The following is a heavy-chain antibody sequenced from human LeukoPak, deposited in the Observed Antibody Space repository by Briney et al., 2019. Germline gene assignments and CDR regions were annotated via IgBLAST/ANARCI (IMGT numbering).Heavy chain of an antibody. V-gene: IGHV5-51*01. CDR3: ARRTDSGWKWFDP. J-gene: IGHJ5*02. D-gene: IGHD6-25*01. CDR1: GYRFTSYW. CDR2: IHPGEYER. Sequence: GESLKISCKASGYRFTSYWIGWVRQMPGKSLEWMGVIHPGEYERRYSPSFEGQVTISADKSISTAYMQWSSLKASDTAMYYCARRTDSGWKWFDPWGQGTLVTVSS.